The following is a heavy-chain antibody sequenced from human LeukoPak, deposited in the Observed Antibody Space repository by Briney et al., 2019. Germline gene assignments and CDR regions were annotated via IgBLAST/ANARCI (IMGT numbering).Heavy chain of an antibody. V-gene: IGHV3-23*01. CDR2: ISGSGGST. CDR1: GFTFSSYA. CDR3: AKVGSKFTMIVVVQALTFDY. J-gene: IGHJ4*02. D-gene: IGHD3-22*01. Sequence: GGSLRLSCAASGFTFSSYAMSWVRQAPGKGLEWVSAISGSGGSTYYADSVKGRFTISRDNSKNTLYLQMNSLRAEDTAVYYCAKVGSKFTMIVVVQALTFDYWGQGTLVTVSS.